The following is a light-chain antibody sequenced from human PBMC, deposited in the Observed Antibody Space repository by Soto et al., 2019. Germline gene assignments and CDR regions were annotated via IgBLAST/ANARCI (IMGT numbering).Light chain of an antibody. V-gene: IGKV1-5*03. CDR1: QSISSW. J-gene: IGKJ1*01. CDR3: PQYNSYYGT. CDR2: KAS. Sequence: DIQMTQSPSTLSASVGDRVTITCRASQSISSWLAWYQQKPGKAPKLMIYKASSLESGVPSRLRGSRSCKELTLTVSSLQPDDFATYYWPQYNSYYGTVGQGTKVDIK.